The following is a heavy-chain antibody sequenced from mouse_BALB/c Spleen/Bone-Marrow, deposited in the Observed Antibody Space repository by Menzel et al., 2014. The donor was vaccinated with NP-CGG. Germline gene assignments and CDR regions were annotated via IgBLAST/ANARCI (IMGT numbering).Heavy chain of an antibody. CDR1: GYAFSSSW. CDR3: ARQLGLYAMDY. CDR2: IYPGDGDT. D-gene: IGHD3-1*01. Sequence: VQLQQSGPELVKPGASVKISCKASGYAFSSSWMNWVKQRPGQGLEWIGRIYPGDGDTNCNGKFKGKATLTADKSSSTAYMQLSSLTSVDSAVYFCARQLGLYAMDYWGQGTSVTVSS. V-gene: IGHV1-82*01. J-gene: IGHJ4*01.